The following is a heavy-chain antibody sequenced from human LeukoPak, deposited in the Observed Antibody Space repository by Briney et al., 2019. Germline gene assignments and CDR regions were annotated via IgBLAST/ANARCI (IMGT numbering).Heavy chain of an antibody. D-gene: IGHD2-2*01. Sequence: GGSLRLSCAASGFIFSSYPMSWVRQAPGKGLEWVSTISGSGGSIYYADSVKGRFTISRDNSKNTLYLQMYSLRAEDTAVYYCAKALGFCGSTSCYYYFDFWGQGTLVTVSS. V-gene: IGHV3-23*01. CDR1: GFIFSSYP. J-gene: IGHJ4*02. CDR3: AKALGFCGSTSCYYYFDF. CDR2: ISGSGGSI.